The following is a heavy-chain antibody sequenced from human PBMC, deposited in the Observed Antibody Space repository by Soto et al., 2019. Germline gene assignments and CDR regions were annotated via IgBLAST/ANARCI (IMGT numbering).Heavy chain of an antibody. CDR3: ARGLDLIAARPGYAFDI. V-gene: IGHV4-34*01. D-gene: IGHD6-6*01. CDR2: INHSGST. CDR1: GGSFSGYY. J-gene: IGHJ3*02. Sequence: QVQLQQWGAGLLKPSETLSLTCAVYGGSFSGYYWSWIRQPPGKGLEWIGEINHSGSTNYNPSLKSRVTISVDTSKNQFSLKLSSVTAADTAVYYCARGLDLIAARPGYAFDIWGQGTMVTVSS.